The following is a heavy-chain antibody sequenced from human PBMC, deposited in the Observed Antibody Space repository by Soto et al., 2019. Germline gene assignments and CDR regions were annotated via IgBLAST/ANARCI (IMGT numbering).Heavy chain of an antibody. D-gene: IGHD3-22*01. CDR2: SKSKTDGGTT. CDR1: GFTFNNAW. Sequence: EVPLVESGGGLVKPGGSLRLSCAASGFTFNNAWMNWVRQAPGKGLEWVGRSKSKTDGGTTHYAAPVKGSFTISRDDSKNTLYLQMNSLKTEDTAVYYCNVLASDSSGASVDYWGQGTLVTVSS. J-gene: IGHJ4*02. V-gene: IGHV3-15*07. CDR3: NVLASDSSGASVDY.